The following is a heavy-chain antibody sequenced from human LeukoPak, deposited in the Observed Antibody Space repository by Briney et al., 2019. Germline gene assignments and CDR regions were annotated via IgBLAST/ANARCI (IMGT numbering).Heavy chain of an antibody. J-gene: IGHJ5*02. V-gene: IGHV1-3*01. CDR2: INAGNGNT. CDR3: ASSRTYYYDSSGYLAIDP. CDR1: GYTFTSYA. D-gene: IGHD3-22*01. Sequence: ASVKVSCKASGYTFTSYAMHWVRQAPGQRLEWMGWINAGNGNTKYSQKLQGRVTITRDTSASTAYMELSSLRSEDTAVYYCASSRTYYYDSSGYLAIDPWGQGTLVTVSS.